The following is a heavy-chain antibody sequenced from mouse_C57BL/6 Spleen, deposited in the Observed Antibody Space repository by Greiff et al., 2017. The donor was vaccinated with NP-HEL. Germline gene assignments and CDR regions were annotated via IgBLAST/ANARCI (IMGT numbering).Heavy chain of an antibody. Sequence: QVTLQESGPGILQPSPTLSLTCSSSGFSLSTFGMGVGWIRQPSGKGLEWLAHIWWDDAKYYNPALKSRLTISKDTSKNLVFLKNANVETADTATYYCARRRVDYYCSSYWYFDVWGTGTTVTVSS. CDR1: GFSLSTFGMG. CDR3: ARRRVDYYCSSYWYFDV. CDR2: IWWDDAK. J-gene: IGHJ1*03. V-gene: IGHV8-8*01. D-gene: IGHD1-1*01.